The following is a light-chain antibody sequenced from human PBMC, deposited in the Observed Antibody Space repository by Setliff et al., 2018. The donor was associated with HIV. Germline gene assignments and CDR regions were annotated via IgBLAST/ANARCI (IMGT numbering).Light chain of an antibody. CDR3: CSYAGGDTGI. J-gene: IGLJ2*01. CDR1: SSDIGDYES. CDR2: DVT. V-gene: IGLV2-23*02. Sequence: QSALTQPASVSGSPGQSITISCTGSSSDIGDYESVSWYQQHPGEVPKLMIYDVTKRPSGVSNRFSASKSGNTASLTISGLQAEDEAHYYCCSYAGGDTGIFGGGTKVTVL.